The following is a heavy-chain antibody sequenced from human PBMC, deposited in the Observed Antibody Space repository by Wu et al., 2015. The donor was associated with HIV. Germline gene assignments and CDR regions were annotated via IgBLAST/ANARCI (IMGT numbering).Heavy chain of an antibody. CDR2: IIPMLDTT. D-gene: IGHD2-15*01. CDR3: ASEEYCSGGSCYPFDY. J-gene: IGHJ4*02. V-gene: IGHV1-69*13. CDR1: GGDFRTYA. Sequence: QVQLVQSGAEVKKPGSSVKVSCKTSGGDFRTYAITWLRQAPGQGLEWMARIIPMLDTTNYARKFQGRVTITADESTSTAYMELSSLRSEDTAVYYCASEEYCSGGSCYPFDYWGQGTLVTVSS.